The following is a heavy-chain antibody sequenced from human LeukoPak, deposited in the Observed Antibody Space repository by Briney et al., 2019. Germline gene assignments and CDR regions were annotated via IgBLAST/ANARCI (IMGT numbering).Heavy chain of an antibody. V-gene: IGHV3-11*01. J-gene: IGHJ4*02. CDR2: ISSSGTTI. CDR1: GFTFSDYY. D-gene: IGHD3-22*01. CDR3: ARKPIIVVTPTEY. Sequence: GGSLRLSCAASGFTFSDYYMSWIRQAPGKGLEWVSYISSSGTTIYYADSVKGRFTISRDNAKNSLYLQMNSLRAEDTAVYYCARKPIIVVTPTEYWGQGTLVTVSS.